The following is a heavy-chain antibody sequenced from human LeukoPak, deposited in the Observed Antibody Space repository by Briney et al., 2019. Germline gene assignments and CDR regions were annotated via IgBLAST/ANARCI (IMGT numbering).Heavy chain of an antibody. CDR3: ARDPTPYFYSSSWYDY. D-gene: IGHD6-13*01. CDR2: ISSSGSTI. Sequence: GGSLRLSCAASGFTFSDYYMSWIRQAPGKGLEWVSYISSSGSTIYYADSVKGRFTISRDNAKNSLYLQMISLRAEDTAVYYCARDPTPYFYSSSWYDYWGQGTLVTVSS. CDR1: GFTFSDYY. J-gene: IGHJ4*02. V-gene: IGHV3-11*01.